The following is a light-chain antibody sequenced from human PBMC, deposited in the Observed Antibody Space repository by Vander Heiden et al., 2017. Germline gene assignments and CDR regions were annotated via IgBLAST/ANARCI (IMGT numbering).Light chain of an antibody. CDR2: NAF. Sequence: AIQMTPSPSSQSASVGDSVSITCRASQGIGNDLGWYQMKPGKAPKLLIYNAFSLQSGVPSRFGGSKSGTEFTLTISSLQPEDFATYYCLQDSSYPYTFGQGTKLEIK. CDR1: QGIGND. CDR3: LQDSSYPYT. J-gene: IGKJ2*01. V-gene: IGKV1-6*01.